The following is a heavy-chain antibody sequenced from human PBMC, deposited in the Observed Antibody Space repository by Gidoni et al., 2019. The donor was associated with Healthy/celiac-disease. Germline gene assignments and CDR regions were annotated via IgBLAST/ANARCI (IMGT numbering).Heavy chain of an antibody. Sequence: EVQLVESGGGLVKPGGSLRLSGGASGFTFSTYSMNWVRQAQGKGLEWVSSISSSSSYIYYADSVKGRFTISRDNAKNSLYLQMNSLRAEDTAVYYCARSDDSGYDPRDFDYWGQGTLVTVSS. J-gene: IGHJ4*02. CDR3: ARSDDSGYDPRDFDY. D-gene: IGHD5-12*01. CDR1: GFTFSTYS. V-gene: IGHV3-21*01. CDR2: ISSSSSYI.